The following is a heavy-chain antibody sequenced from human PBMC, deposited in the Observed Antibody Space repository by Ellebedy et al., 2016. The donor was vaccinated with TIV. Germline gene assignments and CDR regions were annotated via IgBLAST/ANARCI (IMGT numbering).Heavy chain of an antibody. Sequence: PGGPLRLSCAASGFRFAGHAMSWVRQAPGRGLEWVSSITGSGDKTYYGNSVRGRFTISRDNSRDTLYLEMNSLRGEDTAVYSCARSAGDSSGWFVSWGQGTLVIVSS. V-gene: IGHV3-23*01. D-gene: IGHD3-22*01. J-gene: IGHJ5*01. CDR1: GFRFAGHA. CDR2: ITGSGDKT. CDR3: ARSAGDSSGWFVS.